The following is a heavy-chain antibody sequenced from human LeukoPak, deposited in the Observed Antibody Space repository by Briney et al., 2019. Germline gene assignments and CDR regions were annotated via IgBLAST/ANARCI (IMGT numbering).Heavy chain of an antibody. CDR3: ARESGSYYRYYYYYMDV. D-gene: IGHD1-26*01. CDR1: GFTFISYW. J-gene: IGHJ6*03. V-gene: IGHV3-7*01. Sequence: GGSLRLSCAASGFTFISYWLTWVRQAPGKGLEWVANIKQDGSEKYYVGSVKGRFTISRDNAKNSLYLQMNSLRAEDTAVYYCARESGSYYRYYYYYMDVWGKGTTVTVSS. CDR2: IKQDGSEK.